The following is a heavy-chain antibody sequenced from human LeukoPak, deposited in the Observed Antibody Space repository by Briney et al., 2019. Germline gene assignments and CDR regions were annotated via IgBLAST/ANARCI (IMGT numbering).Heavy chain of an antibody. CDR3: ARSQGDMDV. V-gene: IGHV6-1*01. D-gene: IGHD1-26*01. CDR2: TSYSSKWYN. Sequence: SQTLSLTCAISGDSVARKGAARNWIRQSPSRGLEWLGRTSYSSKWYNDYAVSVKSRITINADTSKNQFSLQLNSVTPEDTAVYYCARSQGDMDVWGKGTSVTVSS. CDR1: GDSVARKGAA. J-gene: IGHJ6*03.